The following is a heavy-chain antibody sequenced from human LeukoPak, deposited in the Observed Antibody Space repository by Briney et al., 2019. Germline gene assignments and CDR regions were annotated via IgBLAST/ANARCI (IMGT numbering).Heavy chain of an antibody. Sequence: PSETLSLTCTVSGGSISSSSYYWGWIRQPPGKGLEWIGSIYYSGSTNYNPSLKSRVTISVDTSKNQFSLKLSSVTAADTAVYYCARETFTIFGVVPDYYYYMDVWGKGTTVTVSS. V-gene: IGHV4-39*07. CDR2: IYYSGST. CDR1: GGSISSSSYY. CDR3: ARETFTIFGVVPDYYYYMDV. D-gene: IGHD3-3*01. J-gene: IGHJ6*03.